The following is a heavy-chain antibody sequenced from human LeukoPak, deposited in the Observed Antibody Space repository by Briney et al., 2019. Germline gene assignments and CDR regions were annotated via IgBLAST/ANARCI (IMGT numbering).Heavy chain of an antibody. CDR2: INSDGSST. CDR1: GFTFSSYW. V-gene: IGHV3-74*01. D-gene: IGHD3-22*01. Sequence: GGSLRLSCVASGFTFSSYWMPWVRQAPGKGLAWVSRINSDGSSTSYADCVKGRFTISRDNAKNALYLQMNSLRAEDTAVYYCASGFSDTSGSTWGQGTLVTVSS. CDR3: ASGFSDTSGST. J-gene: IGHJ5*02.